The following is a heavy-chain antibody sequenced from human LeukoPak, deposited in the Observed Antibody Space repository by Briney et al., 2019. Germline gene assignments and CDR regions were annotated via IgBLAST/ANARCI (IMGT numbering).Heavy chain of an antibody. Sequence: GGSLRLSCAASGFTFSSYVMNWVRQAPGKGLEWVSAISGSGVSTYYADSVKGRFTISRDNSKNTLYLQMNSLRAEDTAVYYCASAPAIAAADYWGQGTLVTVSS. CDR3: ASAPAIAAADY. V-gene: IGHV3-23*01. CDR1: GFTFSSYV. J-gene: IGHJ4*02. D-gene: IGHD6-13*01. CDR2: ISGSGVST.